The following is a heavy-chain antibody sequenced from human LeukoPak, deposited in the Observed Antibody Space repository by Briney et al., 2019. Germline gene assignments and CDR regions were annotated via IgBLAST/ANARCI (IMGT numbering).Heavy chain of an antibody. D-gene: IGHD6-19*01. V-gene: IGHV4-39*07. CDR1: GGSISSSSYY. CDR2: IYYSGST. Sequence: SETLSLTCTVSGGSISSSSYYWGWIRQPPGKGLEWVGSIYYSGSTYYNPSLKSRVTISVDTSKNQFSLKLSSVTAADTAVYYCARESVAGSDYWGQGTLATVSS. CDR3: ARESVAGSDY. J-gene: IGHJ4*02.